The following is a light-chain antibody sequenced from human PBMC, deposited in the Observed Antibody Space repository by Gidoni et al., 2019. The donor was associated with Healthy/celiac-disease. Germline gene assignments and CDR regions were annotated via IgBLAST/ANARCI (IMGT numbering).Light chain of an antibody. V-gene: IGLV2-14*03. CDR3: SSYTSSSTLVV. J-gene: IGLJ2*01. CDR1: SSDVGGYNY. CDR2: DVS. Sequence: QSALTQPASVSGSPGQSITISCTGNSSDVGGYNYVSWYQQNPGKAPKLMIYDVSNRPSGVSNRFSGSRSGNTASLTISGLQAEDEADYYCSSYTSSSTLVVFGGGTKLTVL.